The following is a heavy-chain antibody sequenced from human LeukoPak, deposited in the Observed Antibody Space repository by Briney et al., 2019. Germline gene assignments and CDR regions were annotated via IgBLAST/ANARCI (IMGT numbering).Heavy chain of an antibody. Sequence: ASVKVSCKASGYTFTSYYMHWVRQAPGQGLEWMGIINPSGGSTSYAQKFQGRVTMTRDTSTGTVYMGLSSLRSEDTAVYYCARGAGTMIADYWGQGTLVTVSS. V-gene: IGHV1-46*01. J-gene: IGHJ4*02. CDR2: INPSGGST. D-gene: IGHD3-22*01. CDR1: GYTFTSYY. CDR3: ARGAGTMIADY.